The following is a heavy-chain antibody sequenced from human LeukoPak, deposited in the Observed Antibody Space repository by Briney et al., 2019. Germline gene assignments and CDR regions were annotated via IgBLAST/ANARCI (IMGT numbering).Heavy chain of an antibody. Sequence: GGSLRLSCAASGFTFSSYAMHWVRQAPGKGLEWVAVISYDGSNKYYADSVKGRFTISRDNAKKSLYLQMNSLRVEDTAIYYCVRAYDHWNNYYPHFDHWGPGTLVTVSS. CDR3: VRAYDHWNNYYPHFDH. D-gene: IGHD3-10*01. V-gene: IGHV3-30-3*01. CDR2: ISYDGSNK. CDR1: GFTFSSYA. J-gene: IGHJ4*01.